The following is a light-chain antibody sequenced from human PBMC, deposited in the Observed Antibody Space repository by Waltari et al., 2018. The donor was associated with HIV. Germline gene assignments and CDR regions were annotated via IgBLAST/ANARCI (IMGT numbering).Light chain of an antibody. CDR1: NIGSKS. V-gene: IGLV3-21*04. CDR2: NDN. Sequence: SYVLTQPPSVSVATGKTARITCGGNNIGSKSVHWHQQRPGQAPVLVIYNDNDRPSGIPERFSGSNSGNTATLTISRVEAGDEADYYCQVWDNDSDHVVFGGGTKLTVL. J-gene: IGLJ2*01. CDR3: QVWDNDSDHVV.